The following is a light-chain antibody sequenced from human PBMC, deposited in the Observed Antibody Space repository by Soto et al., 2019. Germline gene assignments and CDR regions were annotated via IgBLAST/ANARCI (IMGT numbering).Light chain of an antibody. Sequence: EIVMTQSPATLSVSPGERATLSCRASQSVSSNLAWYQQKPGQAPRLLIYGASTRATGIPARFSGSGSGTEFTLTISSLQSEDFAVYYCQQYGSSPRVYTFGQGTKLEIK. CDR2: GAS. J-gene: IGKJ2*01. V-gene: IGKV3-15*01. CDR1: QSVSSN. CDR3: QQYGSSPRVYT.